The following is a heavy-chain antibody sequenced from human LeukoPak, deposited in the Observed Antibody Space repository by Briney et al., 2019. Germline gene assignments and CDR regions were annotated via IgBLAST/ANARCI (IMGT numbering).Heavy chain of an antibody. D-gene: IGHD2-2*01. Sequence: ASVKVSCKASGYTFTGHYMDWVRQAPGQSLEWMGWISPNPNSGGTNYAQKFQGRVTMTRDTSISTAYMELSRLRSDDTAVYYCARARATYCSSTSCYPGDFDYWGQGTLVTVSS. CDR1: GYTFTGHY. V-gene: IGHV1-2*02. J-gene: IGHJ4*02. CDR3: ARARATYCSSTSCYPGDFDY. CDR2: ISPNPNSGGT.